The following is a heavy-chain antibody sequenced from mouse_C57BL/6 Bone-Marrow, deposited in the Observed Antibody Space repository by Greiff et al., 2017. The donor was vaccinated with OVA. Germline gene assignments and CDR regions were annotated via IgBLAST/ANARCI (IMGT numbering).Heavy chain of an antibody. CDR2: IYPGSGNT. J-gene: IGHJ1*03. Sequence: QVQLKQSGAELVRPGASVKLSCKASGYTFTDYYINWVKQRPGQGLEWIARIYPGSGNTYYNEKFKGKATLTAEKSSSTAYMQLSSLTSEDSAVYFCARSRLYGLRYFDVWGTGTTVTVSS. CDR1: GYTFTDYY. D-gene: IGHD1-2*01. V-gene: IGHV1-76*01. CDR3: ARSRLYGLRYFDV.